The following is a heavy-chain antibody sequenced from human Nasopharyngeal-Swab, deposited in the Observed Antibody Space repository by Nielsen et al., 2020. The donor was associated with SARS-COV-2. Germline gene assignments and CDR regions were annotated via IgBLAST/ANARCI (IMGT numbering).Heavy chain of an antibody. J-gene: IGHJ4*02. CDR3: ARVQADYLFKGSFDY. V-gene: IGHV3-30-3*01. CDR1: GFTFYSYA. D-gene: IGHD2/OR15-2a*01. CDR2: ISYDGSDK. Sequence: GGSLRLSCAASGFTFYSYAMHWVRQAPGKGLEWVAVISYDGSDKYYADSVKGRVTISRDNSKNTLYLQMNSLRREDTAMYYCARVQADYLFKGSFDYWGQGTLVTVSS.